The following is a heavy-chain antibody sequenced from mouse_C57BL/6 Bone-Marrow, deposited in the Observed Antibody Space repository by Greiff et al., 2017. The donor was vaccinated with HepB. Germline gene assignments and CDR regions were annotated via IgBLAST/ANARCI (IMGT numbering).Heavy chain of an antibody. J-gene: IGHJ2*01. Sequence: QVQLQQSGPELVKPGASVKISCKASGYAFSSSWMNWVKQRPGKGLEWIGRIYPGDGDTNYNGKFKGKATLTADKSSSTAYMQLSSLTSEDSAVYFCARAYGSSYVGYWGQGTTLTVSS. CDR2: IYPGDGDT. V-gene: IGHV1-82*01. CDR1: GYAFSSSW. CDR3: ARAYGSSYVGY. D-gene: IGHD1-1*01.